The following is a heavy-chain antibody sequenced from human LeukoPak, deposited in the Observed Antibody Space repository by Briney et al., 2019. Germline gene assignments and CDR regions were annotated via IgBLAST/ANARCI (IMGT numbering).Heavy chain of an antibody. CDR2: IYYSGST. V-gene: IGHV4-59*08. J-gene: IGHJ5*02. CDR1: GGSISNYY. Sequence: SVTLSLTCTVSGGSISNYYWTWIRQPPGKGLEWIGYIYYSGSTNYNPSLKSRVTISVDTSKNQFSLKLSSVTAADTAVYYCARHRASLFDRWGQGTLVTVSS. CDR3: ARHRASLFDR.